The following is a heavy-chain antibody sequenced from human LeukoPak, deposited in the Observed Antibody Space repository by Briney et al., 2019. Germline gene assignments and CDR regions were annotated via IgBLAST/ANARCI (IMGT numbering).Heavy chain of an antibody. Sequence: ASVKLSCKASGYTFTSYDINWGRQATGPGLEWMGWMNPNSGNTGYAQKFQGRVTMTRNTSISTAYMELSSLRSEDTAVYYCARGPTVADPVHGFDYWGQGTLVTVSS. CDR2: MNPNSGNT. CDR3: ARGPTVADPVHGFDY. V-gene: IGHV1-8*01. J-gene: IGHJ4*02. CDR1: GYTFTSYD. D-gene: IGHD6-19*01.